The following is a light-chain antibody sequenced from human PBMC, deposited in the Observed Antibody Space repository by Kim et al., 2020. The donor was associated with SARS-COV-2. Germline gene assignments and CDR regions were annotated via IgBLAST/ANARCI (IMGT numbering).Light chain of an antibody. CDR2: EVS. CDR1: NSDVGSHNL. Sequence: QSITISCTGTNSDVGSHNLVSWYQQHPGKVPKLLIYEVSKRPLGVSNRFSGSKSGNTASLTISRLQAEDEADYYCCSFGGSDTHYFFGIGTKVTVL. CDR3: CSFGGSDTHYF. V-gene: IGLV2-23*02. J-gene: IGLJ1*01.